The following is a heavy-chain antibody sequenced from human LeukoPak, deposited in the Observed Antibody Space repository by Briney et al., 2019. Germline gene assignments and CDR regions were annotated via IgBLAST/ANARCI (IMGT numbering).Heavy chain of an antibody. J-gene: IGHJ4*02. D-gene: IGHD3-10*01. Sequence: GGSLRLSCAASGFTFKNYYMAWVRQAPGKGLEWLSSISTSGSYIYYADTVKGRFTISRDNSKNTLYLQMNSLRGDDTAVYYCATGKIAGSGSIDYWGQGTLVTFAS. V-gene: IGHV3-21*01. CDR3: ATGKIAGSGSIDY. CDR1: GFTFKNYY. CDR2: ISTSGSYI.